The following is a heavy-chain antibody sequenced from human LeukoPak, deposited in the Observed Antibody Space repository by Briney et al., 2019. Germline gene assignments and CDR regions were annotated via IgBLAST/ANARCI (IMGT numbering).Heavy chain of an antibody. Sequence: GGSLRLSCAASGFTFSMNGMHWVRQAPGKGPEWVAVLSYDGKNVGYADSVKGRFTISRDNSKNTLYLQMNSLRPGDTAVYYCARDGVSSGWPLDFWGQGTLVTVSS. CDR2: LSYDGKNV. J-gene: IGHJ4*02. CDR3: ARDGVSSGWPLDF. D-gene: IGHD6-19*01. CDR1: GFTFSMNG. V-gene: IGHV3-30*03.